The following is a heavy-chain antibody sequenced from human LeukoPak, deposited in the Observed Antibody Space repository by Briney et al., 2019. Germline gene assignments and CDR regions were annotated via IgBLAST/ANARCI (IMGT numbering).Heavy chain of an antibody. Sequence: SETLSLTCAVYGGSFSGYYWSWIRQPPGKGLEWIGEINHSGSTNYNPSLKSRVTISVDTSKNQFSLKLSSVTAADTAVYYCARGPVWFGELWISYGNYGMDVWGQGTTVTVSS. CDR1: GGSFSGYY. CDR2: INHSGST. V-gene: IGHV4-34*01. CDR3: ARGPVWFGELWISYGNYGMDV. D-gene: IGHD3-10*01. J-gene: IGHJ6*02.